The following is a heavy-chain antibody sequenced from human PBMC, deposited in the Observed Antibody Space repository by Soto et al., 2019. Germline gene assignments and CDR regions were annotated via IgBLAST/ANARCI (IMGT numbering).Heavy chain of an antibody. Sequence: GGSVRLSCVASGFTFSTVAMTWVRQAPGKGLEWVSSISDNGGNTDYADSVRGRFTLSRDNSRNTLYLQMNHLKAEDTAVYYCAKLYWNPRYFDYWGQGARVTVSS. D-gene: IGHD1-1*01. CDR2: ISDNGGNT. J-gene: IGHJ4*02. CDR1: GFTFSTVA. V-gene: IGHV3-23*01. CDR3: AKLYWNPRYFDY.